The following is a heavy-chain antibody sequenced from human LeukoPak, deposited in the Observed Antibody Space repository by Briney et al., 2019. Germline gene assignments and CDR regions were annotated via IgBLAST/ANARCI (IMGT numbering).Heavy chain of an antibody. J-gene: IGHJ4*02. D-gene: IGHD1-26*01. CDR3: TRSGPNGWGHLFDY. CDR2: FYNNGRN. Sequence: SQTLSLTCTVSGASINSSYWSWIRQPAGKGLEWIGYFYNNGRNNINPALKSRVTISADTSKNQVSLILTSVTAADTAVYYCTRSGPNGWGHLFDYWGQGTLLAVSS. CDR1: GASINSSY. V-gene: IGHV4-59*01.